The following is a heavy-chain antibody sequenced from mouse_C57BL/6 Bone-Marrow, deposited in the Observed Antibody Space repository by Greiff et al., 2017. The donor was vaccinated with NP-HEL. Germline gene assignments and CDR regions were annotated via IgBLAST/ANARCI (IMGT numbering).Heavy chain of an antibody. CDR2: IDPANGNT. J-gene: IGHJ1*03. Sequence: VQLQQPGAELVKPGASVKLSCKASGYTFTSYWMHWVKQRPEQGLEWIGRIDPANGNTKYAPKFQGKATITADTSSNTAYLQLSSLTSEDTAIYYCARSPFWGYFDVWGTGTTVTVSS. CDR3: ARSPFWGYFDV. CDR1: GYTFTSYW. V-gene: IGHV14-3*01.